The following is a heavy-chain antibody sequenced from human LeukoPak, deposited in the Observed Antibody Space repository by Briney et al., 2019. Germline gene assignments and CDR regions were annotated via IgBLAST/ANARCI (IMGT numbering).Heavy chain of an antibody. CDR3: ANTDLYSSGWLPEPFDY. V-gene: IGHV4-34*01. CDR2: INHSGST. CDR1: GGSFSGYY. D-gene: IGHD6-19*01. J-gene: IGHJ4*02. Sequence: PSETLSLTCAVYGGSFSGYYWSWIRQPPGKGLEWIGEINHSGSTNYNPSLKSRVTISVDTSKNQFSLKLSSVTAADTAVYYCANTDLYSSGWLPEPFDYWGQGTLVTISS.